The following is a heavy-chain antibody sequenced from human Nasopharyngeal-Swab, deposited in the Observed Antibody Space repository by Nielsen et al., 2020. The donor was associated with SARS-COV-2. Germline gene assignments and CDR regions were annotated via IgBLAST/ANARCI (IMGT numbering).Heavy chain of an antibody. J-gene: IGHJ6*02. V-gene: IGHV3-13*01. CDR1: GFTFSSYD. CDR3: AREGYGSPLDV. CDR2: IGTAGDA. Sequence: GGSLRLSCAASGFTFSSYDMHWVRQATGKGLEWVSAIGTAGDAYYPGSVKGRFTISRENAKNSLYLQMNSLRAGDTAVYYCAREGYGSPLDVWGQGTTVTVSS. D-gene: IGHD3-10*01.